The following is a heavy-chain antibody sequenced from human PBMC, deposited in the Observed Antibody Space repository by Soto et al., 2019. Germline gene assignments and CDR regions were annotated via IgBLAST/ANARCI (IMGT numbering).Heavy chain of an antibody. J-gene: IGHJ6*02. CDR2: ISSSTAI. CDR3: ARDLLAGMDV. CDR1: GFTFSSYS. V-gene: IGHV3-48*01. Sequence: EVQLVESGGGLVHPGGSLRLSCAASGFTFSSYSMNWVRQAPGKGLQWLSYISSSTAIYYADSVKGRFTISRDNAKNSLNLQMNSLRAEDTAVYYCARDLLAGMDVWGQGTTVTVSS.